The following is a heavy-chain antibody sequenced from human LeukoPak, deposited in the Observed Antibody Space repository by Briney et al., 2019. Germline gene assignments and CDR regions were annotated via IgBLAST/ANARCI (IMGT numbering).Heavy chain of an antibody. CDR2: IVVGSGNT. J-gene: IGHJ5*01. V-gene: IGHV1-58*02. Sequence: ASVKVSCKDSGFTFTNSAMQWVRQARGGRGERIGWIVVGSGNTNYAQKFQERVTITREMSTRTDYMELRRLRYEDTAVYNCVADPHRTYYYDSSGYYPPRTAAFVSCGQGTLVTVSS. D-gene: IGHD3-22*01. CDR3: VADPHRTYYYDSSGYYPPRTAAFVS. CDR1: GFTFTNSA.